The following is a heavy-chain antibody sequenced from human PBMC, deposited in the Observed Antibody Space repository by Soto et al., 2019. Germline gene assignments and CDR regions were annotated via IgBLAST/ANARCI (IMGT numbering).Heavy chain of an antibody. D-gene: IGHD3-16*01. J-gene: IGHJ4*02. CDR1: GDSMATGGHY. Sequence: SETLSLTCTVSGDSMATGGHYYNWIRQVPGKGLEWIGFVYYSGATHYTPSLRARATISRDTSKNQFSLRLISVTAADTALYYCARDKDLQPTVWGFWGQGIQVTVSS. CDR3: ARDKDLQPTVWGF. CDR2: VYYSGAT. V-gene: IGHV4-31*03.